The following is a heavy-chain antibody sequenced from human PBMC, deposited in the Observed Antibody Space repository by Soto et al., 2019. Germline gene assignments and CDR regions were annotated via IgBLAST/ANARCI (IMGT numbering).Heavy chain of an antibody. CDR2: IRNKANSYTT. V-gene: IGHV3-72*01. Sequence: EVQLVESGGGLVQPGGSQRLSCAASGFTFSDHYMDWVRQAPGKGLEWVGRIRNKANSYTTDYAASVKGRCTISRDDSKDSLYLQMNSLKPEDTAIYYCARDSGKGAYFDYWGHGTLATVSS. CDR1: GFTFSDHY. D-gene: IGHD1-26*01. J-gene: IGHJ4*01. CDR3: ARDSGKGAYFDY.